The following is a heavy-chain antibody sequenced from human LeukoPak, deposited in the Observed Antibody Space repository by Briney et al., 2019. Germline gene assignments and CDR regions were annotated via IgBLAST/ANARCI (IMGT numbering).Heavy chain of an antibody. V-gene: IGHV4-34*01. J-gene: IGHJ4*02. D-gene: IGHD1-1*01. CDR2: INHSGST. CDR1: GGTFSGYY. CDR3: AREPHRKGTAYDY. Sequence: SETLSLTCAAYGGTFSGYYWSWIRQPPGKGLVWIGEINHSGSTNYDPSLKSRFTISGDTSKNQFSLKLSSVTAADTAVYYCAREPHRKGTAYDYWGQGTLVTAAS.